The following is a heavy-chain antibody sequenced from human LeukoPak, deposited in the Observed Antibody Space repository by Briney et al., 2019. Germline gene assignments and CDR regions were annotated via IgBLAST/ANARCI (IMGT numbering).Heavy chain of an antibody. Sequence: SETLSLTCAVYGGSFSGYYWTWIRQSPGKGLEWIGEINHGGSTNYNPSLKSRVTISVDTSKNQFSLKMTSVTAADTAVYYCARPMVRGAPHKYWHFDLWGRGTLVTVSS. D-gene: IGHD3-10*01. CDR3: ARPMVRGAPHKYWHFDL. CDR1: GGSFSGYY. V-gene: IGHV4-34*01. J-gene: IGHJ2*01. CDR2: INHGGST.